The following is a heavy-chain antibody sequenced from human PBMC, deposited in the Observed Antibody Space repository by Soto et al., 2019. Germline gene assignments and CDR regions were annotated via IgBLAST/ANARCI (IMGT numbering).Heavy chain of an antibody. V-gene: IGHV1-2*04. Sequence: ASVKVSCKASGYTFTGYYMHWVRQAPGQGLEWMGWINPNSGGTNYAQKFQGWVTMTRDTSISTAYMELSRLRSDDTAVYYCARGSVPGDTTLVLCDYWGQGTLVIVSS. CDR1: GYTFTGYY. CDR3: ARGSVPGDTTLVLCDY. J-gene: IGHJ4*02. CDR2: INPNSGGT. D-gene: IGHD3-10*01.